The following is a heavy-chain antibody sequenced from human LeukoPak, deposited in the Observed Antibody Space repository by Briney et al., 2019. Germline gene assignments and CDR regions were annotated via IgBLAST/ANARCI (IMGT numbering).Heavy chain of an antibody. CDR3: ARHDGGWYRSDY. CDR2: ISGYNGKA. CDR1: GYTFTSYG. V-gene: IGHV1-18*01. D-gene: IGHD6-19*01. Sequence: ASLKVSCKAAGYTFTSYGITWVRQAPGQGLEWMGWISGYNGKALYAQKFQGRVTMTTDTSTSTAYMELKSLRSDDTAVYYCARHDGGWYRSDYWGQGTLVTVSS. J-gene: IGHJ4*02.